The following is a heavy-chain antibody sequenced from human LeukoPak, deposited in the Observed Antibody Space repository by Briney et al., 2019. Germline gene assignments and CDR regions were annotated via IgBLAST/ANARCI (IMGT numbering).Heavy chain of an antibody. Sequence: ASVKVSCKGSGYTFSSYAIHWVRQAPGQRLEWMGWINAGNGDTKYSQKFQGRVTMTEDTSTDTAYMELSSLRSEDTAVYYCAAEGIAAAGRGEYWGQGTLVTVSS. J-gene: IGHJ4*02. CDR3: AAEGIAAAGRGEY. V-gene: IGHV1-3*01. D-gene: IGHD6-13*01. CDR2: INAGNGDT. CDR1: GYTFSSYA.